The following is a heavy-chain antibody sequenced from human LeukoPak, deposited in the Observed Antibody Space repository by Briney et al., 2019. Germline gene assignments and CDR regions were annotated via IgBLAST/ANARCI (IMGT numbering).Heavy chain of an antibody. J-gene: IGHJ4*02. Sequence: GRSLRLSCTASGFTFGDYAMSWFRQAPGKGLEWVGFIRSKAYGGTTEYAASVKGRFTISRDNAKNSLYLRMNSLRAEDTAVYYCARVQATAIGDYWGQGTLVTVSS. D-gene: IGHD5-18*01. CDR2: IRSKAYGGTT. CDR3: ARVQATAIGDY. CDR1: GFTFGDYA. V-gene: IGHV3-49*03.